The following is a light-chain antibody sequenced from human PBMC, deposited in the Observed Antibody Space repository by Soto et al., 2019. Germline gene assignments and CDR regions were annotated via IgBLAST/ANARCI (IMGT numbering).Light chain of an antibody. Sequence: EIVMTQSPGTLSVSPGERYPLSCMASLSVSTNLAWYQQKPGQAPRLLIYGASTRATGISARFSGSGSGTEFSITISSLQSEDFAVYYCQQYNIWPRTFGQGTKVDIK. CDR2: GAS. CDR1: LSVSTN. CDR3: QQYNIWPRT. J-gene: IGKJ1*01. V-gene: IGKV3-15*01.